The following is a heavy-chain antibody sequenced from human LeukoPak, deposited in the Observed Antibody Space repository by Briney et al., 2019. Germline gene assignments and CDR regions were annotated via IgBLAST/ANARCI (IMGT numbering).Heavy chain of an antibody. CDR3: ARDRYYDSSAYCDFDY. CDR2: IYYSGST. Sequence: PSETLSLTCTVSGGSISSYYWSWIRQPPGKGLEWIGYIYYSGSTNYNPSLKSRVTISVDTSKNQFSLKLSSVTAADTAVYYCARDRYYDSSAYCDFDYWGQGTLVTVSS. D-gene: IGHD3-22*01. CDR1: GGSISSYY. V-gene: IGHV4-59*01. J-gene: IGHJ4*02.